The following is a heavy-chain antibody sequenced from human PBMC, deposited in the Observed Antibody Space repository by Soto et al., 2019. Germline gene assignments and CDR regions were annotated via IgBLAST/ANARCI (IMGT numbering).Heavy chain of an antibody. V-gene: IGHV4-61*01. CDR2: IYYSGST. D-gene: IGHD3-3*01. CDR1: GGSVSSGSYY. Sequence: SETLSLTCTVSGGSVSSGSYYWSWIRQPPGKGLEWIGYIYYSGSTNHNPSLKSRVTISVDTSKNQFSLKLSSVTAADTAVYYCARVAGFYDFWSGYRSQLFDYWGQGTLVTVSS. CDR3: ARVAGFYDFWSGYRSQLFDY. J-gene: IGHJ4*02.